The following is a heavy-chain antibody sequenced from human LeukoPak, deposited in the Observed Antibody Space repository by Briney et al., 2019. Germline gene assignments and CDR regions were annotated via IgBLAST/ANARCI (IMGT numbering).Heavy chain of an antibody. CDR2: ISISGNSI. J-gene: IGHJ5*01. CDR3: VRRKANSDGEFDF. V-gene: IGHV3-21*01. D-gene: IGHD3-10*01. Sequence: GGSLSLSRAASGFSFSSYNMNWVRLAPGKWLDWVLFISISGNSITYADSVKGRFTISRDNVKNSLYLQMNSLRAEDTAVYYCVRRKANSDGEFDFWGQGTLVTVSS. CDR1: GFSFSSYN.